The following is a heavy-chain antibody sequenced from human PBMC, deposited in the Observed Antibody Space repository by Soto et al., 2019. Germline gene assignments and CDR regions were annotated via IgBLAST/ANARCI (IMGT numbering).Heavy chain of an antibody. D-gene: IGHD4-17*01. CDR1: GFTFSSYS. J-gene: IGHJ6*02. CDR3: ARDASDYLGRGYYGMDV. Sequence: GGSLRLSCAASGFTFSSYSMNWVRQAPGKGLEWVSYISSSSSTIYYADSVKGRFTISRDNAKNSLYLQMNSLRDEDTAVYYCARDASDYLGRGYYGMDVWGQGTTVTVSS. V-gene: IGHV3-48*02. CDR2: ISSSSSTI.